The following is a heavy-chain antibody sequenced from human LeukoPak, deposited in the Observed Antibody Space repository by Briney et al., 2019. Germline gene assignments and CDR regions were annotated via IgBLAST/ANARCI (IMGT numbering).Heavy chain of an antibody. D-gene: IGHD3-3*01. J-gene: IGHJ3*02. Sequence: GGSLRLSCAASGFTFRSSAMSWVRQAPGKGLEWVSGISGSGINTDYADSVKGRFTISRDNSQNTLYLQMNSLRAEDTALYYCAKSRLSGINDAFDIWGQGTMVTVSS. V-gene: IGHV3-23*01. CDR2: ISGSGINT. CDR3: AKSRLSGINDAFDI. CDR1: GFTFRSSA.